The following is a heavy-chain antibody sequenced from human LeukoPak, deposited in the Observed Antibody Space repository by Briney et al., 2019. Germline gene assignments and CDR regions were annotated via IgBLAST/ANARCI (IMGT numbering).Heavy chain of an antibody. Sequence: PGGSLRLSCAASGFTFGSYAMSWVRQAPGKGLEWVSAISGSGGSTYYADSVKGRFTISRDNSKNTLYLQMNSLRAEDTAVYYCATHRHSSSWYAEPDLVNWGQGTLVTVSS. D-gene: IGHD6-13*01. CDR1: GFTFGSYA. V-gene: IGHV3-23*01. J-gene: IGHJ4*02. CDR2: ISGSGGST. CDR3: ATHRHSSSWYAEPDLVN.